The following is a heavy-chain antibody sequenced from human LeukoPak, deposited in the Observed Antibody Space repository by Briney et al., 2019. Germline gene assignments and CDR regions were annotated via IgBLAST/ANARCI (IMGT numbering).Heavy chain of an antibody. CDR3: ARASKLGIDRCDY. V-gene: IGHV1-69*13. D-gene: IGHD7-27*01. CDR1: GGTFISYA. CDR2: IIPIFGTA. J-gene: IGHJ4*02. Sequence: ASVKVSCKASGGTFISYAISWVRQAPGQELEWMGGIIPIFGTANYAQKFQGRVTITADESTSTAYMGLSSLRSEDTAVYYCARASKLGIDRCDYWGQGTLVTVSS.